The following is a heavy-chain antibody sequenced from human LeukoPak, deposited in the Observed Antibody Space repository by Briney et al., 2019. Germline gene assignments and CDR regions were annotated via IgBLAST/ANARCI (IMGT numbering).Heavy chain of an antibody. J-gene: IGHJ4*02. CDR1: GYTFTSYG. Sequence: ASVKVSCKASGYTFTSYGISWVRQAPGQGLEWMGWISAYNGNTNYAQKLQGRVTMTTDTSTSTAYMELSRLRSDDTAVYYCARGRRFLEWLIKVLCVFDYWGQGTLVTVSS. D-gene: IGHD3-3*01. V-gene: IGHV1-18*01. CDR3: ARGRRFLEWLIKVLCVFDY. CDR2: ISAYNGNT.